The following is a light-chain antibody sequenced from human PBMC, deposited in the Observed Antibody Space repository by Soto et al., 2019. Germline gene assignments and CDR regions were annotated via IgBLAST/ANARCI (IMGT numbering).Light chain of an antibody. Sequence: IHMTHSPSSMSASVGDRVTITCRASQSISSYLNWYQQKPGKAPKLLIYAASSLQSGVPSRFSGSGSGTDFTLTISSLQPEDFATYYCQQSYSTPYTLGQGTRLEIK. J-gene: IGKJ5*01. CDR2: AAS. CDR1: QSISSY. CDR3: QQSYSTPYT. V-gene: IGKV1-39*01.